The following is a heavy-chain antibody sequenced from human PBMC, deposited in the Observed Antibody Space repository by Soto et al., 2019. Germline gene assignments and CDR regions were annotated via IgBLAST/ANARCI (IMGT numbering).Heavy chain of an antibody. CDR3: ASRTSGWYFDY. D-gene: IGHD6-19*01. CDR1: GFTFSSYA. CDR2: ISGSGGST. J-gene: IGHJ4*02. Sequence: EVQLLESGGGLVQPGGSLRLSFTASGFTFSSYAMNWVRQAPGKGLEWVSVISGSGGSTYFADSVKGRFPISRDNSKNTLYLQMNSLRAEDTAVYYCASRTSGWYFDYWGQGTLVTVSS. V-gene: IGHV3-23*01.